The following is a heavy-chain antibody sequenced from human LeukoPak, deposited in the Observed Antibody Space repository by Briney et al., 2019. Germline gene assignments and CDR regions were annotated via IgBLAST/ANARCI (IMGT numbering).Heavy chain of an antibody. CDR2: ISGSGGST. D-gene: IGHD3-22*01. CDR3: AKEEGYYYDSGGYYVEYFQH. CDR1: GFTFSSYA. J-gene: IGHJ1*01. Sequence: PGGSLRLSCAASGFTFSSYAMSWVRQAPGKGLEWVSAISGSGGSTYYADSVKGRFTISRDNSKNTLYLQMNSLRAEDAAVYYCAKEEGYYYDSGGYYVEYFQHWGQGTLVTVSS. V-gene: IGHV3-23*01.